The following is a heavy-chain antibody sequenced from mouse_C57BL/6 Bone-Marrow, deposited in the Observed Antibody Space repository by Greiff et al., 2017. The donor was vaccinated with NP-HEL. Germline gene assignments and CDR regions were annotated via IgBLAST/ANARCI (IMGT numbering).Heavy chain of an antibody. CDR3: AKEVYDYDKAWFAY. Sequence: VKLVESGPGLVAPSQCLSISCTVSGFSLTSYGVSWVRQPPGKGLEWLGVIWGDGSTTYHSALISRLSISKENSKSQVFLKLNSLQTDDTATYYCAKEVYDYDKAWFAYWGKGTLVTVSA. D-gene: IGHD2-4*01. J-gene: IGHJ3*01. V-gene: IGHV2-3*01. CDR2: IWGDGST. CDR1: GFSLTSYG.